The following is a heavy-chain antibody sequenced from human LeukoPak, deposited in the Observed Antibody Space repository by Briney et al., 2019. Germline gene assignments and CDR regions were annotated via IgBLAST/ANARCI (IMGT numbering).Heavy chain of an antibody. D-gene: IGHD1-26*01. V-gene: IGHV4-38-2*02. J-gene: IGHJ6*03. CDR1: DYSISSGYY. Sequence: SETLSLTCTVSDYSISSGYYWGWIRPPPGKGLEWIGNIYHSGSTNYNPSLKSRVTISVDTSKNQFSLKLSSVTAADTAVYYCARRSYYYYYYMDVWGKGTTVTISS. CDR2: IYHSGST. CDR3: ARRSYYYYYYMDV.